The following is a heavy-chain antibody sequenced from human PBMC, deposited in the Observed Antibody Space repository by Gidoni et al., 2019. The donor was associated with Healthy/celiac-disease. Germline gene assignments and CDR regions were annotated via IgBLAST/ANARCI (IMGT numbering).Heavy chain of an antibody. J-gene: IGHJ4*02. CDR2: ISSSSSYI. CDR1: EFPFSSYS. CDR3: ARAPYDSSGYYYD. D-gene: IGHD3-22*01. V-gene: IGHV3-21*01. Sequence: EVPLVESGGGLVKPGGSLRLSCAASEFPFSSYSMHWVRQAPGKGLEWVSSISSSSSYIYYADSVKGRFTISRDNVKNSLYLQMNSMRDEDTAVYYCARAPYDSSGYYYDWGQGTLVTVSS.